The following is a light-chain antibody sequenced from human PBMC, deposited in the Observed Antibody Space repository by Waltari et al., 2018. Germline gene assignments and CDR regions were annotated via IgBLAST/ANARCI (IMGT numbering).Light chain of an antibody. CDR1: QGISSW. V-gene: IGKV1-12*01. J-gene: IGKJ2*03. CDR3: QQYNSAPYS. Sequence: DIQMTQSPSSLSASVGDRVTIPCRASQGISSWLAWYQQKPGKAPDLLIYKASSLQSGFPSRFSGSGSGTDFTLTISSLQPEDFATYYCQQYNSAPYSFGQGTKVEIK. CDR2: KAS.